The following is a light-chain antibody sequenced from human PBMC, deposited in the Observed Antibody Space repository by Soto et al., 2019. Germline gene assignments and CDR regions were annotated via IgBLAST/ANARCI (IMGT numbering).Light chain of an antibody. J-gene: IGKJ1*01. V-gene: IGKV4-1*01. Sequence: DIVMTQSPDSLAVSLGERATINCKSSQSVLYSSNNKNYLAWYQQKPGQPPKLLIYWASTRESGVPDRFSGSGSGTDFTITISSLQAEDVAVYYCRQYYSTPTFGQGTKVEIK. CDR2: WAS. CDR3: RQYYSTPT. CDR1: QSVLYSSNNKNY.